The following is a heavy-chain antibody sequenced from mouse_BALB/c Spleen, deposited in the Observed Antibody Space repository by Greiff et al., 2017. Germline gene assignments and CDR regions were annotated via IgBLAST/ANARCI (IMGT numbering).Heavy chain of an antibody. Sequence: EVMLVESGGGLVKPGGSLKLSCAASGFTFSSYAMSWVRQTPEKRLEWVASISSGGSTYYPDSVKGRFTISRDNARNILYLQMSSLRSEDTAMYYCAREGVSYYAMDYWGQGTSVTVSS. V-gene: IGHV5-6-5*01. CDR1: GFTFSSYA. J-gene: IGHJ4*01. CDR2: ISSGGST. CDR3: AREGVSYYAMDY.